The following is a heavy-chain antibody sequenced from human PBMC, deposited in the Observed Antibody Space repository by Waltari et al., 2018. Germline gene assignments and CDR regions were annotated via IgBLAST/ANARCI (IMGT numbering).Heavy chain of an antibody. Sequence: QVQLVQSGAEVKKPGSSVKVSCKASGGTFSSYAISWVRQAPGQGLEWMGGIIPIFGTANDSQKFKGRVTITGDKSTSTAYMELSSLRSEDTAVYYCARDRAARVTTAFDLWGRGTLVTVSS. CDR1: GGTFSSYA. D-gene: IGHD3-3*01. V-gene: IGHV1-69*14. J-gene: IGHJ2*01. CDR3: ARDRAARVTTAFDL. CDR2: IIPIFGTA.